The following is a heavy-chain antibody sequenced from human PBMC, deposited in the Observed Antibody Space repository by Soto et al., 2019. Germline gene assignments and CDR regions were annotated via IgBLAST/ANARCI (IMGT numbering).Heavy chain of an antibody. D-gene: IGHD6-19*01. CDR1: GGTFSSYA. Sequence: QVQLVQSGAEVQKPGSSVKVSCKASGGTFSSYAISCVRQATGQGLEWMGGIIPIFGTANYAQKFQGRVTITADESTSTDDMELSSLRSEDTAVYYCARSRTGGSGWFDPWGQVTLVAVSS. CDR3: ARSRTGGSGWFDP. CDR2: IIPIFGTA. V-gene: IGHV1-69*01. J-gene: IGHJ5*02.